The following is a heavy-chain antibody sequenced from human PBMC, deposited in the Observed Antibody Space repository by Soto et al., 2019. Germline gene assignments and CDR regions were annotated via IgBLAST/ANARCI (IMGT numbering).Heavy chain of an antibody. CDR1: GYTFTGYY. J-gene: IGHJ6*02. D-gene: IGHD6-6*01. CDR2: INPNSGGT. Sequence: ASVKVSCKASGYTFTGYYMHWVRQAPGQGLEWMGWINPNSGGTNYAQKFQGWVTMTRDTSISTAYMELSRLRSDDTAVYYCAGDGSSSSYYYYYGMDVWGQGTTVTVSS. CDR3: AGDGSSSSYYYYYGMDV. V-gene: IGHV1-2*04.